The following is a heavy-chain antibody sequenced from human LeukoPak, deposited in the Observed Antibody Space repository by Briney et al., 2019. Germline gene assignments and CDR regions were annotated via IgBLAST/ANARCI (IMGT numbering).Heavy chain of an antibody. Sequence: TGGSLRLSCKASGFIFGDYAMSWFRQVPGKGLEWVGFIRSKSYGGTTEYAASVKGRFTISRDDAESIAYLQMSSLKTEDTALYYCAKDPDYYDSSGYYYFDYWGQGTLVTVSS. CDR2: IRSKSYGGTT. D-gene: IGHD3-22*01. V-gene: IGHV3-49*03. CDR1: GFIFGDYA. J-gene: IGHJ4*02. CDR3: AKDPDYYDSSGYYYFDY.